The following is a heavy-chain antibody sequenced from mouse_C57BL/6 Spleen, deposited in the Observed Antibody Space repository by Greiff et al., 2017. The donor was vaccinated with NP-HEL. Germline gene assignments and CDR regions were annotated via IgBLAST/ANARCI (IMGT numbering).Heavy chain of an antibody. J-gene: IGHJ2*01. V-gene: IGHV1-47*01. CDR2: FHPYNDDT. Sequence: QVQLQQSGAELARPGASVKLSCKASGYTFTSYGISWVKQRTGQGLEWIGNFHPYNDDTKYNEKFKGKATLTVEKSSSTVYLELSRLTSDDSAVYYCARKSSGYFDYWGQGTTLTVSS. D-gene: IGHD1-3*01. CDR3: ARKSSGYFDY. CDR1: GYTFTSYG.